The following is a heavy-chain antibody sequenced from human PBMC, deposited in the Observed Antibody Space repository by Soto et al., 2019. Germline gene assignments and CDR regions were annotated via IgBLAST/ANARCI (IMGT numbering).Heavy chain of an antibody. CDR2: ISGTGDRT. J-gene: IGHJ4*02. Sequence: PGGSLRLSCAASGFTFSSYAMGWVRQTPGKGLEWVSAISGTGDRTFYADSVKGRFTISRDNSKNTLYLQMNSLRAEDTAVYYCAKDLGYSTGWEPFDYWGQGTLVTVSS. D-gene: IGHD6-19*01. CDR1: GFTFSSYA. CDR3: AKDLGYSTGWEPFDY. V-gene: IGHV3-23*01.